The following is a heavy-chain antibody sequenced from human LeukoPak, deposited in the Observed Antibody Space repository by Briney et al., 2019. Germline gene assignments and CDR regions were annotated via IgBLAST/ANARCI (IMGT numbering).Heavy chain of an antibody. J-gene: IGHJ4*02. CDR2: IYPGDSDT. V-gene: IGHV5-51*01. CDR1: GYSFTSYW. D-gene: IGHD3-10*01. Sequence: GESLKISCKGSGYSFTSYWIGWVRQMPGKGLGWVGIIYPGDSDTRYSPSFQGQVAISADKSFSTAYLQWSSLKASDTAMYYCGRLYLVRGVDIDYWGQGTLVTVSS. CDR3: GRLYLVRGVDIDY.